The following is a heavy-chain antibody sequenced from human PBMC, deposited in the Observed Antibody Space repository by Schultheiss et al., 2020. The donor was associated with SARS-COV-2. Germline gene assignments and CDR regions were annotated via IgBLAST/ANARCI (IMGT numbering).Heavy chain of an antibody. J-gene: IGHJ6*02. Sequence: GGSLRLSCAASGFTVSSNYMSWVRQAPGKGLEWVSVIYSGGSTYYADSVKGRFTISRHNSKNTLYLQMNSLRAEDTAVYYCARDGPVHTWYDFWSGQTNYYYYYGMDVWGQGTTVTVSS. D-gene: IGHD3-3*01. V-gene: IGHV3-53*01. CDR1: GFTVSSNY. CDR2: IYSGGST. CDR3: ARDGPVHTWYDFWSGQTNYYYYYGMDV.